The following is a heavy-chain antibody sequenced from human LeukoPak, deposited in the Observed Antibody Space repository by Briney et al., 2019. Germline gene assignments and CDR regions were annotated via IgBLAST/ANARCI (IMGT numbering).Heavy chain of an antibody. CDR2: IYYTGTT. V-gene: IGHV4-61*01. CDR1: GYSISSGYY. Sequence: PSETLSLTCTVSGYSISSGYYWGWIRQPPGKGLEWIGYIYYTGTTNYNPSLKSRVTISVDTSKNQFSLKLSSVTAADTAVYYCARVATYYDFWSGGPWYYYMDVWGKGTTVTVSS. D-gene: IGHD3-3*01. CDR3: ARVATYYDFWSGGPWYYYMDV. J-gene: IGHJ6*03.